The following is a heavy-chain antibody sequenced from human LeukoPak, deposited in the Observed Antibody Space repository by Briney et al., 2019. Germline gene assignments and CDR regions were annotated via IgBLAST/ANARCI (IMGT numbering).Heavy chain of an antibody. V-gene: IGHV4-59*01. J-gene: IGHJ4*02. D-gene: IGHD2-15*01. CDR1: GGSISSYY. CDR3: ARDLMYCSGGSCSSGFDY. Sequence: SETLSLTCTVSGGSISSYYWSWIGQPPGKGLEWIGYIYYSGSTNYNPSLKSRVTISVDTSKNQFSLKLSSVTAADTAVYYCARDLMYCSGGSCSSGFDYWGQGTLVTVSS. CDR2: IYYSGST.